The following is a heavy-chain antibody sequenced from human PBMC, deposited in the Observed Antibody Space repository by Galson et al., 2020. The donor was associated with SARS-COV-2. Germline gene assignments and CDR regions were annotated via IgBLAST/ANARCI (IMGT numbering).Heavy chain of an antibody. CDR2: IFYDGNYK. CDR3: ARREEDNKRRGLEH. D-gene: IGHD1-1*01. J-gene: IGHJ4*02. CDR1: GFPFSNYG. Sequence: GESLKISCAASGFPFSNYGMHWVRQAPGKGLEWVAVIFYDGNYKYYGDSVKGRFTISRDNSKNTVYLQINSLTAEDTAVYYCARREEDNKRRGLEHWGQGILVTVSS. V-gene: IGHV3-33*01.